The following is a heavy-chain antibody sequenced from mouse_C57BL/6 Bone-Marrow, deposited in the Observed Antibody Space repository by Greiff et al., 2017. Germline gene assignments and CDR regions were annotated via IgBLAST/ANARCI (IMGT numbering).Heavy chain of an antibody. CDR1: GFTFSSYA. CDR2: ISSGGDYI. Sequence: EVQLQESGEGLVKPGGSLKLSCAASGFTFSSYAMSWVRQTPEKRLEWVAYISSGGDYIYYADTVKGRFTISRDNARNTLYLQMSSLKSEDTAMYYCTRGGYYGSSFPWFAYWGQGTLVTVSA. V-gene: IGHV5-9-1*02. J-gene: IGHJ3*01. D-gene: IGHD1-1*01. CDR3: TRGGYYGSSFPWFAY.